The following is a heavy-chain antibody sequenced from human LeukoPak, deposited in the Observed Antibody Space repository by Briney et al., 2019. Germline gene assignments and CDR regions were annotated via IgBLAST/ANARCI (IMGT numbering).Heavy chain of an antibody. CDR1: GGSISSYY. V-gene: IGHV4-59*01. D-gene: IGHD3-10*01. CDR3: ARVHYYGSGQSSYFDY. J-gene: IGHJ4*02. Sequence: PSETLSLTCTVSGGSISSYYWSWIRQPPGKGLEWIGYINYSGSTKYCPSLKSRVTISVDTSKNQFSLQLTSVTAADTAVYFCARVHYYGSGQSSYFDYWGQGSLVTVSS. CDR2: INYSGST.